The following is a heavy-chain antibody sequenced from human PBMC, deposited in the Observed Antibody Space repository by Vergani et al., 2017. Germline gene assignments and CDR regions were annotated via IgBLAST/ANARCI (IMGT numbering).Heavy chain of an antibody. CDR2: ISGSGGST. CDR3: AKANPRNIXYYYLYYYHAMDV. CDR1: GFTFNHYA. Sequence: EVQLLESGGDLVQPGGSLRLSCAASGFTFNHYAMNWVRQAPGKGREWVSGISGSGGSTYYAGSVKGRFTISRDSSKNTLYLQMNSLSAGDTAVYYCAKANPRNIXYYYLYYYHAMDVWGQGTTVTVSS. V-gene: IGHV3-23*01. D-gene: IGHD2/OR15-2a*01. J-gene: IGHJ6*02.